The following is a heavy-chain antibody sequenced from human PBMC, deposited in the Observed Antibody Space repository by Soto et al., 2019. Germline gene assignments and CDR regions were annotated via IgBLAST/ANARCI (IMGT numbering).Heavy chain of an antibody. V-gene: IGHV3-23*05. CDR3: AKGGYNYGFLFDC. Sequence: PGGSLRLSCAASGFTFSTYAMSWVRQAPGKGLEWVSTIDNSGGITYYADSVKGRFTISRDNSKNTLYLQMNSLRAEDTAVYYCAKGGYNYGFLFDCWGQGNLVTVSS. J-gene: IGHJ4*02. CDR1: GFTFSTYA. CDR2: IDNSGGIT. D-gene: IGHD5-18*01.